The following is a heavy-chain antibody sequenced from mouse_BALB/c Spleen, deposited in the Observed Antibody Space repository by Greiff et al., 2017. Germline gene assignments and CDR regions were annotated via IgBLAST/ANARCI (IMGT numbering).Heavy chain of an antibody. CDR3: TLNGTEYYFDY. CDR2: IYPGNSDT. D-gene: IGHD4-1*01. V-gene: IGHV1-5*01. CDR1: GYTFTSYW. J-gene: IGHJ2*01. Sequence: VQLLQSGTVLARPGASVKMSCKASGYTFTSYWMHWVKQRPGQGLEWIGAIYPGNSDTSYNQKFKGKAKLTAVTSTSTAYMELSSLTNEDSAVYYCTLNGTEYYFDYWGQGTTLTVSS.